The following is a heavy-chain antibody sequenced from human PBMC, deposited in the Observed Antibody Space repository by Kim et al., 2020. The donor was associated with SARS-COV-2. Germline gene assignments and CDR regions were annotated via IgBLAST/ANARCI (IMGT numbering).Heavy chain of an antibody. CDR1: GYTFSSYD. Sequence: ASVKVSCKAAGYTFSSYDINWVRQAAGQGLENMGWMNSETGNTGYTRKFQGRVTMTRDSSINTAYLELSSLTSEDTAIYYCAIGRGPSASNDKCCQHWG. V-gene: IGHV1-8*01. CDR2: MNSETGNT. D-gene: IGHD3-9*01. J-gene: IGHJ1*01. CDR3: AIGRGPSASNDKCCQH.